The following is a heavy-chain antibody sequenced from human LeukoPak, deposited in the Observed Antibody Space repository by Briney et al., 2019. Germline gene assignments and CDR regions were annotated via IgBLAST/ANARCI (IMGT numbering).Heavy chain of an antibody. J-gene: IGHJ5*02. V-gene: IGHV3-23*01. CDR2: VSGSGISY. CDR1: GFTFSCYV. D-gene: IGHD6-19*01. Sequence: GGSLRLSCAASGFTFSCYVMTWVRQAPGRGLEWVSGVSGSGISYYYADSVKGRFTISRDNSKNTLYLQMNSLRAEDAAVYYCATGASSGWLLYWFDPWGQGTLVTVSS. CDR3: ATGASSGWLLYWFDP.